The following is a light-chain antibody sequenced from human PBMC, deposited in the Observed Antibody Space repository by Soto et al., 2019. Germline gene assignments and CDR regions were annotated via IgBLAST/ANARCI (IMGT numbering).Light chain of an antibody. CDR3: QQYGGSPYT. Sequence: EIVLTQSPGTLSLSPGERATLSCRASQSVSSSYLAWYQQKPGQAPRLLIYGASSRATGIKDRFSGSGSGTDFTRTISKLEPRDFAVYYCQQYGGSPYTFGQGTKLEIK. J-gene: IGKJ2*01. V-gene: IGKV3-20*01. CDR2: GAS. CDR1: QSVSSSY.